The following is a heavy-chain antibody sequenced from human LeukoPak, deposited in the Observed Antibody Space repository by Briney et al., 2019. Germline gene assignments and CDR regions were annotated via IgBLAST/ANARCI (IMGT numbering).Heavy chain of an antibody. CDR2: ISAYNGNT. CDR1: GYTFTGYY. CDR3: ARDGPHALFDY. V-gene: IGHV1-18*04. J-gene: IGHJ4*02. Sequence: ASVKVSCKASGYTFTGYYMHWVRQAPGQGLEWMGWISAYNGNTNYAQKLQGRVTMTTDTSTSTAYMELRSLRSDDTAVYYCARDGPHALFDYWGQGTLVTVSS. D-gene: IGHD2-2*01.